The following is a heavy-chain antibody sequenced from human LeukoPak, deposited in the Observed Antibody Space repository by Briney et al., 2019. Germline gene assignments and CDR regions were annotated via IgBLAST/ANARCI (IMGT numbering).Heavy chain of an antibody. Sequence: ASVKVSCKASGYTFTGYYMHWVRQAPGQGVEWMGWINPNSGGTNYAQKFQGRVTMTRDTSISTACMELSRLRSDDTAVYYCAREDSGSYLGYWGQGTLVTVSS. CDR2: INPNSGGT. D-gene: IGHD1-26*01. V-gene: IGHV1-2*02. CDR1: GYTFTGYY. J-gene: IGHJ4*02. CDR3: AREDSGSYLGY.